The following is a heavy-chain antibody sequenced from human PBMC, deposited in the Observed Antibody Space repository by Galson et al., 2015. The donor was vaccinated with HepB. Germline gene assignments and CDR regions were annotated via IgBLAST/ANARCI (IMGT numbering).Heavy chain of an antibody. CDR2: INSDGSST. V-gene: IGHV3-74*01. CDR1: GITVSSNY. D-gene: IGHD5-24*01. Sequence: SLRLSCAASGITVSSNYMSWVCQAPGKGLVWVSRINSDGSSTSYADSVRGRFTISRDNAKNTLYLQMNSLRAEDTAVYYCARGDFVKGWLQYYYFDYWGQGTLVTVSS. J-gene: IGHJ4*02. CDR3: ARGDFVKGWLQYYYFDY.